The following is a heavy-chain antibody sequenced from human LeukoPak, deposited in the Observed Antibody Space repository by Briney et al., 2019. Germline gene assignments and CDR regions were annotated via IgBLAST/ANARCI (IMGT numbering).Heavy chain of an antibody. CDR3: AGLIGNWNYLDY. CDR1: GFTFSSYW. V-gene: IGHV3-7*01. J-gene: IGHJ4*02. CDR2: IKQDGSEK. Sequence: GGSLRLSCAASGFTFSSYWMSWVRQAPGKGLEWVANIKQDGSEKYYVDSVKGRFTISRDNAKNSLYLQMKSLRAEDTAVYYCAGLIGNWNYLDYWGQGTLVTVSS. D-gene: IGHD1-20*01.